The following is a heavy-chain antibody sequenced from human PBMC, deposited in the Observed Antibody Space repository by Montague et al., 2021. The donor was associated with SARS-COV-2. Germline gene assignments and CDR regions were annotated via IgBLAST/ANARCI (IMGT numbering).Heavy chain of an antibody. Sequence: SLRLSCAASGFTVRSNYMSWVRQAPGQGLEWVSVIYSGDSKYYADSVKGSFTIARDNSKNTLYIQMNSMRAEDTAVYYCAARARYYSDMDVWGQGTTVTVSS. CDR2: IYSGDSK. J-gene: IGHJ6*02. V-gene: IGHV3-66*01. CDR1: GFTVRSNY. CDR3: AARARYYSDMDV.